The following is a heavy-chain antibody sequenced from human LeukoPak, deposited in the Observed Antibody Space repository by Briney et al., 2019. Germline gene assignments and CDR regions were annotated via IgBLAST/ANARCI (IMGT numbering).Heavy chain of an antibody. J-gene: IGHJ4*02. D-gene: IGHD3-10*01. Sequence: PSETLSLTCAVYGGSFSGYYWSWIRQPTGKGLEWIGEINHSGSTNYNPSLKSRVTISVDTSKNQFSLKLSSVTAADTAVYYCARVRNYIGYWGQGTPVTVSS. CDR1: GGSFSGYY. V-gene: IGHV4-34*01. CDR2: INHSGST. CDR3: ARVRNYIGY.